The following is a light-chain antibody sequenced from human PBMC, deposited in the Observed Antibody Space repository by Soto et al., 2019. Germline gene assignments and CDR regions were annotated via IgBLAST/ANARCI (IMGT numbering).Light chain of an antibody. J-gene: IGKJ1*01. CDR2: GAC. Sequence: EIVLTQSPGTLSLSKGERATLSCRASQSVSSSYLAWYQQRPGQAPRLLIYGACRRATGIPDRVSGSGSGSDFTLTISRLGIRDFTMDYGLLYSPFGQGTKVDI. CDR3: LLYSP. V-gene: IGKV3-20*01. CDR1: QSVSSSY.